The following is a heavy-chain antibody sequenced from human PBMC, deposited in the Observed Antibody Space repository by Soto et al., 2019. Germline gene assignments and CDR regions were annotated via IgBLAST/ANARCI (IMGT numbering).Heavy chain of an antibody. CDR3: ARDLRSVARTYDYYYGMDV. CDR2: ISSSSSTI. D-gene: IGHD6-19*01. V-gene: IGHV3-48*02. J-gene: IGHJ6*02. Sequence: EVQLVESGGGLVQPGGSLRLSCAASGFTFSSYSMNWVRQAPGKGLEWVSYISSSSSTIYYADSVKGRFTISRDNAKNSLYLQMNSLRDEDTAVYYCARDLRSVARTYDYYYGMDVWGQGTTVTVSS. CDR1: GFTFSSYS.